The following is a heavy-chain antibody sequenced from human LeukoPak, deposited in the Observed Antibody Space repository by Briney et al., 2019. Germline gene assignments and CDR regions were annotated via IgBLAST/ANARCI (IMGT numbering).Heavy chain of an antibody. CDR2: ISSSGSTI. J-gene: IGHJ4*02. D-gene: IGHD6-13*01. Sequence: GGSLRLSCAASGFTFSSYAMSWVRQAPGKGLEWVSYISSSGSTIYYADSVKGRFTISRDNAKNSLYLQMNSLRAEDTAVYYCARDSSSWYFLRDFDYWGQGTLVTVSS. CDR3: ARDSSSWYFLRDFDY. V-gene: IGHV3-48*03. CDR1: GFTFSSYA.